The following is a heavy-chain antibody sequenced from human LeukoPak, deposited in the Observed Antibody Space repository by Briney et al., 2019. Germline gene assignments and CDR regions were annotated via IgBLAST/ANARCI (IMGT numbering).Heavy chain of an antibody. V-gene: IGHV3-33*06. D-gene: IGHD3-3*01. J-gene: IGHJ4*02. CDR2: IWYDGSNK. CDR3: AKGAFYDFWSGLGEGLDY. Sequence: GRSLRLSCAASGFTFSSYGMHWVRQAPGKGLEWVAVIWYDGSNKYYADSVKGRFTISRDNSTNTLYLQMNSLRAEDTAVYYCAKGAFYDFWSGLGEGLDYWGQGTLVTVSS. CDR1: GFTFSSYG.